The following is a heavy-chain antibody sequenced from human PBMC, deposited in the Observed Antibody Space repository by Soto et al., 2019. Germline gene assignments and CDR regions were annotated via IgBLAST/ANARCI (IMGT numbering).Heavy chain of an antibody. V-gene: IGHV4-39*02. CDR3: ARRPRGSCSGGSCYLYYFDY. D-gene: IGHD2-15*01. CDR2: IYYSGST. CDR1: GGSISSSYYF. Sequence: SETLSLICTVSGGSISSSYYFWAWIRQPPGKGLEWIGSIYYSGSTHYNPSLKSRVTISLDTSQNHFSLRLSSVTAADTAMYYCARRPRGSCSGGSCYLYYFDYWGQGALVTVSS. J-gene: IGHJ4*02.